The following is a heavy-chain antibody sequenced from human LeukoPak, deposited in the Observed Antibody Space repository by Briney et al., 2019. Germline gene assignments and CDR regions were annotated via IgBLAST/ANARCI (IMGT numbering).Heavy chain of an antibody. CDR2: ISYDGSNK. CDR3: AKDGEDYYGSGVYPLYYFDY. V-gene: IGHV3-30*18. CDR1: GFTFSSYG. J-gene: IGHJ4*02. Sequence: GRSLRLSCAASGFTFSSYGTHWVRQAPGKGLEWVAVISYDGSNKYYADSVKGRFTISRDNSKNTLYLQMNSLRAEDTAVYYCAKDGEDYYGSGVYPLYYFDYWGQGTLVTVSS. D-gene: IGHD3-10*01.